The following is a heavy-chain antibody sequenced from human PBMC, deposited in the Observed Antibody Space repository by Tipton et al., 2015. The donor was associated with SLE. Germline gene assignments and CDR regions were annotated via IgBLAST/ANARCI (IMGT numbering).Heavy chain of an antibody. CDR2: LYHSGNT. V-gene: IGHV4-38-2*02. Sequence: LRLSCTVSGYSISSGYYWGWIRQPPGKGLEWIGSLYHSGNTYYNPSLKSRVTISVDRSKNRFSLNLSSVTAADTAVYYCARGMGATRGRSGYFDYWGQGTLVTVSS. D-gene: IGHD1-26*01. CDR1: GYSISSGYY. CDR3: ARGMGATRGRSGYFDY. J-gene: IGHJ4*02.